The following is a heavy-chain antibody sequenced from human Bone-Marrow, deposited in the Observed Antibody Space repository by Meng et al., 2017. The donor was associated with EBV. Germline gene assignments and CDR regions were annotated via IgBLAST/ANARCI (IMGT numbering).Heavy chain of an antibody. CDR1: WGSISSGGYS. CDR2: IYHSGST. Sequence: DAGQGMVQPSQAPSLTCAVSWGSISSGGYSWSWIRQPPGKGLEWIGYIYHSGSTYYNPSLKSRVTISVDRSKNQFSLKLSSVTAADTAVYYCARDVARSYFDYWGQGTLVTVSS. CDR3: ARDVARSYFDY. V-gene: IGHV4-30-2*01. J-gene: IGHJ4*02.